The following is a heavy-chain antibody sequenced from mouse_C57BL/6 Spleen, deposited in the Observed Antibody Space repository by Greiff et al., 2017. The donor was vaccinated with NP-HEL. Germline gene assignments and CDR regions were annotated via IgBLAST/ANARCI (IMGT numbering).Heavy chain of an antibody. D-gene: IGHD1-1*01. V-gene: IGHV1-47*01. CDR3: ARGGTVVAPYYFDY. CDR1: GYTFTTYP. Sequence: QVHVKQSGAELVKPGASVKMSCKASGYTFTTYPIEWMKQNHGKSLEWIGNFHPYNDDTKYNEQFKGKATLTVEKSSSTVYLELSRLTSDDSAVYYCARGGTVVAPYYFDYWGQGTTLTVSS. CDR2: FHPYNDDT. J-gene: IGHJ2*01.